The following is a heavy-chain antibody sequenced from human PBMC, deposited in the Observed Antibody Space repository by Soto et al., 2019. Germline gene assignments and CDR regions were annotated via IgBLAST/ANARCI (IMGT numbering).Heavy chain of an antibody. CDR3: ARFLYGSGTTTWFDT. D-gene: IGHD3-10*01. V-gene: IGHV4-31*03. Sequence: SETLSLTCTVSGGSISSGGYYCSWIRQHPGKGLEWIGYIYYSVSTYYNPSLKSRVTISVDTSKNQFSLKLRSVTAADTAVYYCARFLYGSGTTTWFDTWGQGTLVTVSS. CDR1: GGSISSGGYY. J-gene: IGHJ5*02. CDR2: IYYSVST.